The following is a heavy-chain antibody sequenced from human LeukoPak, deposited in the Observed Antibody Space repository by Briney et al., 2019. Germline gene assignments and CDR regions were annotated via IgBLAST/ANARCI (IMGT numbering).Heavy chain of an antibody. Sequence: GGSLRLSCTVSGFTVSSNSMSWVRPAPGKGLEWVSFIYSDNTHYSDSVKGRFTISRDNSKNSLYLQMNSLRAEDTAVYYCARRAGAYSHPYDYWGQGTLVTVSS. CDR1: GFTVSSNS. V-gene: IGHV3-53*01. CDR2: IYSDNT. CDR3: ARRAGAYSHPYDY. J-gene: IGHJ4*02. D-gene: IGHD4/OR15-4a*01.